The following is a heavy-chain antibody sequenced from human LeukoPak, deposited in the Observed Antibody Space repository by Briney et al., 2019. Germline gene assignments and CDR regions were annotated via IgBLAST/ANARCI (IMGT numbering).Heavy chain of an antibody. CDR2: IFSGGSI. Sequence: GGSLRLPCAASGFTVRSNYMSWVRQAPGKGLGWVSVIFSGGSIYYADSVKGRFTISRDNSKNTVFLQMNTLRAEDTAVYYCARGPPVAVLYYFEYWGQGTLVTVSS. J-gene: IGHJ4*02. V-gene: IGHV3-53*01. CDR3: ARGPPVAVLYYFEY. D-gene: IGHD6-19*01. CDR1: GFTVRSNY.